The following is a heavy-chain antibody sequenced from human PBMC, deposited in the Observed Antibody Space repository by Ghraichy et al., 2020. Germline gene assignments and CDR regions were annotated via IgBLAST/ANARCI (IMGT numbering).Heavy chain of an antibody. CDR2: IYYSGST. J-gene: IGHJ5*02. V-gene: IGHV4-59*08. CDR3: ARHTKCGITCCPFDP. CDR1: GGSIGSHY. D-gene: IGHD2-2*01. Sequence: SQTLSLTCTVSGGSIGSHYWSWIRQSPGKGLEWMGYIYYSGSTNYNPSLKGRVTISLDRSKNQFSLKLSSVTAADTAVYYCARHTKCGITCCPFDPWGQGILVTVSS.